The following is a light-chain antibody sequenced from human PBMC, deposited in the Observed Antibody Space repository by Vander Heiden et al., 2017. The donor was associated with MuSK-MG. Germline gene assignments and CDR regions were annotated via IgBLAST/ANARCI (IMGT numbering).Light chain of an antibody. V-gene: IGLV1-44*01. CDR3: EAADDSLNGVV. J-gene: IGLJ3*02. CDR2: RNN. Sequence: LPPPPSGSPSPRVTITCSGSSANIGRNTVYWYQQLPGPAPKLLIYRNNQRPSGVPDRFSGSKSGTTVSLTISGVQSEDEADYYCEAADDSLNGVVFGGGTKLTVL. CDR1: SANIGRNT.